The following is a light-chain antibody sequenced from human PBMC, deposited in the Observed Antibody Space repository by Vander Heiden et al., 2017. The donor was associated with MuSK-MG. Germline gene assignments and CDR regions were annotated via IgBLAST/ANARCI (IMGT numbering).Light chain of an antibody. CDR1: QSVSSF. Sequence: IQMTQSPSSLSASVGDRVTITCRASQSVSSFLNWYQQKPGKAPNLLIYAASTLQSGVPSRFSGSGSGTDFHLTINRLQPEDFAIYYCQQSDTVPWTFGQGTKVVIK. CDR3: QQSDTVPWT. J-gene: IGKJ1*01. V-gene: IGKV1-39*01. CDR2: AAS.